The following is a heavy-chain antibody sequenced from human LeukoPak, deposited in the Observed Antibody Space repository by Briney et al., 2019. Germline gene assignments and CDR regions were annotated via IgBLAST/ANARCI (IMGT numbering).Heavy chain of an antibody. J-gene: IGHJ4*02. D-gene: IGHD3-22*01. CDR2: INPNSGGT. Sequence: ASVKVSCKASGYTFTGYYMHWVRQAPGQGLEWMGWINPNSGGTNYAQKFQGRVTMTRDTSISTAYMELSRLRSDDTAVYYCARLMIGSATPLDYWGQGTLVTVSS. CDR1: GYTFTGYY. V-gene: IGHV1-2*02. CDR3: ARLMIGSATPLDY.